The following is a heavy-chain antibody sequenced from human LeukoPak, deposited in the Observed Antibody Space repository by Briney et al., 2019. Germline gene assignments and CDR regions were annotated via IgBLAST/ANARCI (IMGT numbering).Heavy chain of an antibody. Sequence: ASVKVSCKASGYTFTDYYMHWVRQAPGQGLEWMGWINPKSGGTNYAQKFQGRVTMTRDTSISTAYMELSRLRSDDTAVYYCARAGDILTGYYSPFDYWGQGTLVTVSS. CDR1: GYTFTDYY. D-gene: IGHD3-9*01. V-gene: IGHV1-2*02. J-gene: IGHJ4*02. CDR3: ARAGDILTGYYSPFDY. CDR2: INPKSGGT.